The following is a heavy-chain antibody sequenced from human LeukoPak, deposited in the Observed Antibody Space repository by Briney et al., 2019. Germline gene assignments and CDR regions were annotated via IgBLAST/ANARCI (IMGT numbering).Heavy chain of an antibody. V-gene: IGHV3-23*01. Sequence: GGSLRLSCVASEFTFSAYGMSWVRQAPGKGLEWVSAISGSGGSTYYADSVKGRFTISRDNSKNTLYLQMNSLRAEDTAVYYCAGLITIFGVVIDYWGQGTLVTVSS. D-gene: IGHD3-3*01. CDR2: ISGSGGST. CDR1: EFTFSAYG. CDR3: AGLITIFGVVIDY. J-gene: IGHJ4*02.